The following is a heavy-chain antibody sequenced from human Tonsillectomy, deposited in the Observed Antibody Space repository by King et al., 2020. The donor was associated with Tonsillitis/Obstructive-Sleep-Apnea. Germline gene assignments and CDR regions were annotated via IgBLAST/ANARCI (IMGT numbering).Heavy chain of an antibody. D-gene: IGHD3-10*01. CDR2: VSGTGDIT. Sequence: VQLVESGGGLVQPGGSLRLSCAVSGLTFRSYAMSWVRQAPGKGLEWVSGVSGTGDITYHADSVKGRFTISRDNSKNTLYLQMNSLRAEDTAVYYCAKEPLNHGRGIGGDNFEIRGQGNMVTGS. J-gene: IGHJ3*02. V-gene: IGHV3-23*04. CDR3: AKEPLNHGRGIGGDNFEI. CDR1: GLTFRSYA.